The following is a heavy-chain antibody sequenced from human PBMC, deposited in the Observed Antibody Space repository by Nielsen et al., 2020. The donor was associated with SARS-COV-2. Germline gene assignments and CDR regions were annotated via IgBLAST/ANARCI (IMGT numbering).Heavy chain of an antibody. CDR1: GYTFTNYA. CDR2: INTNTGNP. J-gene: IGHJ3*02. V-gene: IGHV7-4-1*02. Sequence: ASVKVSCKASGYTFTNYAMNWVRQAPGQGLEWMGWINTNTGNPTYAQGFTGRFVFSLDTSVSTAYLQISSLKAEDTAVYYCARGEGWLAPDAFDIWGQGTMVTVSS. D-gene: IGHD6-19*01. CDR3: ARGEGWLAPDAFDI.